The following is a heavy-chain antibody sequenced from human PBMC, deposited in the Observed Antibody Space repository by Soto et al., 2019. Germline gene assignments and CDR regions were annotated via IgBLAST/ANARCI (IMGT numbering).Heavy chain of an antibody. D-gene: IGHD3-3*01. CDR2: TYYRSKWYN. Sequence: SQAVSITCSISGDSVSINSAAWNWNRQSPSRGLEWLGRTYYRSKWYNDYAVSVKSRITINPDTSKNQFSLQLNSVTPEDTAVYYCARGVVSRYGMDVWGQGTTVNV. CDR3: ARGVVSRYGMDV. CDR1: GDSVSINSAA. J-gene: IGHJ6*02. V-gene: IGHV6-1*01.